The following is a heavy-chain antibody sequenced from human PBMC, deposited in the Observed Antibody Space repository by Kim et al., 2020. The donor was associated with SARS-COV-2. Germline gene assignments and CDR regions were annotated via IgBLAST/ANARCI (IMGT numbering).Heavy chain of an antibody. CDR3: ATGAAAGTSSWFDP. CDR1: GYTLTELS. Sequence: ASVKVSCKVSGYTLTELSMHWVRQAPGKGLEWMGGFAPEDGETIYAQKFQGRVTMTEDTSTDTAYMELSSLRSEDTAVYYCATGAAAGTSSWFDPWGQGTLVTVSS. V-gene: IGHV1-24*01. D-gene: IGHD6-13*01. CDR2: FAPEDGET. J-gene: IGHJ5*02.